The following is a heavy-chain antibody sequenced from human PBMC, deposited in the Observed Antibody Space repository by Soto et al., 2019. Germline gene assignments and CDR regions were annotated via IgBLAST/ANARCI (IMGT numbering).Heavy chain of an antibody. Sequence: PGGSLRLSCAASGFTFSSYAMHWVRQAPGKGLEWVAVISYDGSNKYYADSVKGRFTISRDNSKNTLYLQMNSLRAEDTAVYYCARDLGVAVDGYYYYYGMDVWGQGTTVTVYS. CDR1: GFTFSSYA. J-gene: IGHJ6*02. CDR2: ISYDGSNK. D-gene: IGHD6-19*01. V-gene: IGHV3-30-3*01. CDR3: ARDLGVAVDGYYYYYGMDV.